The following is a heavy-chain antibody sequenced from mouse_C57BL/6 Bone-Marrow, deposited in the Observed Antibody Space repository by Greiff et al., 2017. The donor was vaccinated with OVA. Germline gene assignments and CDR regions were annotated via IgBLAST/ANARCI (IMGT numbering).Heavy chain of an antibody. J-gene: IGHJ3*01. V-gene: IGHV2-2*01. CDR1: GFSLTSYG. D-gene: IGHD2-5*01. CDR2: IWSGGST. CDR3: ARNEGYSNYFFAY. Sequence: VHLVESGPGLVQPSQSLSITCTVSGFSLTSYGVHWVRQSPGKGLEWLGVIWSGGSTDYNAAFISRLSISKDNSKSQVFFKMNSLQADDTAIYYCARNEGYSNYFFAYWGQGTLVTVSA.